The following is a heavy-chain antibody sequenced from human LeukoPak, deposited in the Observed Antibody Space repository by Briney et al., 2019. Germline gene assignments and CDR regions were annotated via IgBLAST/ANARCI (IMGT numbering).Heavy chain of an antibody. CDR2: IYYSGST. D-gene: IGHD3-10*01. V-gene: IGHV4-4*02. Sequence: SETLSLTCAVSGGSISSSNWWSWVRQPPGKGLEWIGYIYYSGSTNYSPSLKSRVTISVDTSKNQFSLKLSSVTAADTAVYYCARHHRNSFVWFGDSGMDVWGKGTTVTISS. CDR3: ARHHRNSFVWFGDSGMDV. CDR1: GGSISSSNW. J-gene: IGHJ6*04.